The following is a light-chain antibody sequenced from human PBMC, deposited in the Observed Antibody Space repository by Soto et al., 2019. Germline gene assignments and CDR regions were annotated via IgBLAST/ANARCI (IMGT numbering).Light chain of an antibody. CDR3: NSYTRSDTYV. CDR1: SSDVGAYNY. Sequence: QSALTQPASVSGSPGQSITISCTGTSSDVGAYNYVSWYQQHPGKAPKLMIFDVSNRPSGVSNRFSGSKSGNTASLTISGLQPEDEADYYCNSYTRSDTYVFGAGTKVTVL. CDR2: DVS. V-gene: IGLV2-14*01. J-gene: IGLJ1*01.